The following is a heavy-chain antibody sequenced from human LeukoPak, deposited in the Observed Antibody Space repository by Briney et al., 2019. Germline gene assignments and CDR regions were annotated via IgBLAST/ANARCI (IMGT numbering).Heavy chain of an antibody. CDR3: ARGKSSSWYGYYYYYYMDV. Sequence: SETLSLTCTVSGGSISSYYWSWIRQPPGKGLEWIGYIYYSGSTNYNPSLKSRVTISVDTSKNQFSLKLSSVTAADTAVYYCARGKSSSWYGYYYYYYMDVWGKGTTVTVSS. CDR1: GGSISSYY. V-gene: IGHV4-59*01. D-gene: IGHD6-13*01. CDR2: IYYSGST. J-gene: IGHJ6*03.